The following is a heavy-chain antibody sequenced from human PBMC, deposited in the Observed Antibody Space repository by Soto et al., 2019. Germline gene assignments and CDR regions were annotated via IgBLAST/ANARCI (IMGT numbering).Heavy chain of an antibody. CDR3: ARQSGDPARCDY. Sequence: QLQLQESGPGLVKPSETLSLTCTVSGGSISSSSYYWGWIRQPPGKGLEWIGSIYYSGSTYYNPSLKSRVTISVDTSKNQFSLKLSSVTAADTAVYYCARQSGDPARCDYWGQGTLVTVSS. CDR1: GGSISSSSYY. J-gene: IGHJ4*02. CDR2: IYYSGST. D-gene: IGHD4-17*01. V-gene: IGHV4-39*01.